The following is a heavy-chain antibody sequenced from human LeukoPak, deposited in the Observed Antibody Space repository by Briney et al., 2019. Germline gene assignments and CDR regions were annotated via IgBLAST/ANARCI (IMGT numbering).Heavy chain of an antibody. Sequence: GGSLRLSCAASGFTFSSYGMHWVRQAPGKGLEWVSSISSSSSYIYYADSVKGRFTISRDNAKNSLYLQMNSLRAEDTAVYYCETGGGGRFWGQGTLVTVSS. CDR1: GFTFSSYG. CDR2: ISSSSSYI. CDR3: ETGGGGRF. V-gene: IGHV3-21*01. J-gene: IGHJ4*02. D-gene: IGHD3-16*01.